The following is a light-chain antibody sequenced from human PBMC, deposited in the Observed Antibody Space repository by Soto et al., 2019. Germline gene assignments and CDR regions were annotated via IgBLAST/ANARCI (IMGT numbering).Light chain of an antibody. J-gene: IGKJ1*01. CDR2: RAS. CDR3: LQYHNLWA. CDR1: QNIYSN. V-gene: IGKV3-15*01. Sequence: IVMTQSPATLSVSPGERATLSCRASQNIYSNVAWYQQRPGQAPRLLIYRASTRATGIPAGFSGSGSGTEFALTISSLQSEDFTVYACLQYHNLWACGQGTKVEIK.